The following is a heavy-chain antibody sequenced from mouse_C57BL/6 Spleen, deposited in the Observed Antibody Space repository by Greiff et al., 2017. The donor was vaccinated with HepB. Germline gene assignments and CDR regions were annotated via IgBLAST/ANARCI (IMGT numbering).Heavy chain of an antibody. V-gene: IGHV1-26*01. Sequence: EVQLQQSGPELVKPGASVKISCKASGYTFTDYYMNWVKQSHGKSLEWIGDINPNNGGTSYNQKFKGKATLTVDKSSSTAYMELRSLTSEDSAVYYFARGESYFDYWGQGTTLTVSS. J-gene: IGHJ2*01. CDR3: ARGESYFDY. CDR1: GYTFTDYY. CDR2: INPNNGGT.